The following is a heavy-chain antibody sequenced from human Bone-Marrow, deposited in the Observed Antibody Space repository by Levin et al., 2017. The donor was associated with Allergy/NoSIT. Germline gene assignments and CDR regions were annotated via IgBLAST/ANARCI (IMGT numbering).Heavy chain of an antibody. V-gene: IGHV3-23*01. Sequence: PGGSLRLSCATSGFNLRSHAMSWVRQAPGKGLEWVSVMSADGGTTYDADSVKGRFTISRDNSRNTVYLQMRSLRVEDTALYYCARMTTSLNNAMDVWGQGTTVIVSS. D-gene: IGHD5-24*01. J-gene: IGHJ6*02. CDR1: GFNLRSHA. CDR3: ARMTTSLNNAMDV. CDR2: MSADGGTT.